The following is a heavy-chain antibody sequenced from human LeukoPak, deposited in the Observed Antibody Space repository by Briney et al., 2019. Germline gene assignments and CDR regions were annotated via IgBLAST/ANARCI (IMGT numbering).Heavy chain of an antibody. D-gene: IGHD3-16*01. Sequence: GXXLRLSCAASGLIFSSYGMHWVRQAPGEGLEWVAYKRHDESKTFYADSVKGRFTISRDNSKNTLYLQMHSLRAEDTALYYCAKPVIPSAYQGTYYMDVWGKGTTVTVSS. CDR2: KRHDESKT. J-gene: IGHJ6*03. CDR3: AKPVIPSAYQGTYYMDV. V-gene: IGHV3-30*02. CDR1: GLIFSSYG.